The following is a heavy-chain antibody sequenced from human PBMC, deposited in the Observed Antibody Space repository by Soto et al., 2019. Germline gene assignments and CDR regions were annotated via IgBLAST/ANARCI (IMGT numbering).Heavy chain of an antibody. CDR3: ASPRGDDYGDSAGVGDWYFDL. J-gene: IGHJ2*01. V-gene: IGHV1-69*12. D-gene: IGHD4-17*01. CDR2: IIPIFGTA. CDR1: GGTFSSYA. Sequence: QVQLVQSGAEVKKPGSSVKVSCKASGGTFSSYAISWVRQAPGQGLEWMGGIIPIFGTANYAQKFQGRVTITADESTSTAYMELSSLRSEDTAVYYCASPRGDDYGDSAGVGDWYFDLWGRGTLVTVSS.